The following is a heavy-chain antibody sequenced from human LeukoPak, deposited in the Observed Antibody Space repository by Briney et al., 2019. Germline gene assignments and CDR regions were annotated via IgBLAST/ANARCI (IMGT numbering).Heavy chain of an antibody. CDR1: GYTFTSYG. Sequence: ASVKVSCKASGYTFTSYGISWVRQAPGQGLEWMGWISAYNGNTNYAQKLQGRVTMTTDTSTSTAYMELRSLRSDDTAVYYCARVPPLWFAESDNWFDPWGQGTLVTVSS. D-gene: IGHD3-10*01. V-gene: IGHV1-18*01. CDR2: ISAYNGNT. CDR3: ARVPPLWFAESDNWFDP. J-gene: IGHJ5*02.